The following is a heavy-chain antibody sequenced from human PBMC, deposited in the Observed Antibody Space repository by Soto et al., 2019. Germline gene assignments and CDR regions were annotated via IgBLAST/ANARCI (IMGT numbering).Heavy chain of an antibody. V-gene: IGHV4-61*01. CDR3: ARVPLRYSSSHNFDS. Sequence: SETLSLTCSVSGASVSSGSFYWSWIRQPPGKGLEWTGFIYNNETFNYNPSLKSRVTLSVDTSKHQFSLKLSSVTAADTAVYYCARVPLRYSSSHNFDSWGQGALVTVSS. CDR2: IYNNETF. J-gene: IGHJ4*02. CDR1: GASVSSGSFY. D-gene: IGHD6-19*01.